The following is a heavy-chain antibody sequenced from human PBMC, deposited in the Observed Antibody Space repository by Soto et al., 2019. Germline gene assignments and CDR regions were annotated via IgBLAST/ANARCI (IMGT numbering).Heavy chain of an antibody. CDR1: GVTIGNYA. V-gene: IGHV3-9*01. CDR2: ISWNSNTI. J-gene: IGHJ4*02. Sequence: GSLSLSCTASGVTIGNYAMHSVRQAPGKGLEWVSGISWNSNTIAYADSVKGRFTISRDNAKNSLYLQMNSLRAEDTASYYCAKDTGPNWGQGTLVTVSS. CDR3: AKDTGPN.